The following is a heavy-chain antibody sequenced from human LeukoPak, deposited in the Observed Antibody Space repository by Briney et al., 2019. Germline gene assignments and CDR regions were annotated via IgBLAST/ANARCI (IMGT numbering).Heavy chain of an antibody. CDR1: AFSLSSYG. CDR2: IRYDGSNK. CDR3: AKAANKDYGDYVYYYYMDV. Sequence: GGSLRLSCAASAFSLSSYGMHCVRQAPAAGLEWVAFIRYDGSNKYYADSVKGRFTIPRDNSKNTLYLQMNSLRAEDTAVYYCAKAANKDYGDYVYYYYMDVWGKGTTVTISS. V-gene: IGHV3-30*02. J-gene: IGHJ6*03. D-gene: IGHD4-17*01.